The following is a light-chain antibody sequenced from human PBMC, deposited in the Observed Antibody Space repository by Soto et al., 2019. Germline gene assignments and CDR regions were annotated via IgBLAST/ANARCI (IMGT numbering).Light chain of an antibody. CDR1: QSVSSN. CDR3: QQYINWLPIT. Sequence: EIVMTQSPATLSVSPGERATLSCRASQSVSSNLAWYQQKPGQAPRLLIYGASTRATGIPARFSGSGSGTEFTLTIPSLQSEDFAVYYCQQYINWLPITFGQGTRLEIK. CDR2: GAS. V-gene: IGKV3-15*01. J-gene: IGKJ5*01.